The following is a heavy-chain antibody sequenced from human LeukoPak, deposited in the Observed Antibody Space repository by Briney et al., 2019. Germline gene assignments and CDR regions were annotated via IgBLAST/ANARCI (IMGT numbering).Heavy chain of an antibody. CDR2: IYYSGST. D-gene: IGHD3-9*01. CDR1: GGSVSSGSYY. J-gene: IGHJ1*01. CDR3: ASGSYYDILTGSYRAEYFQH. V-gene: IGHV4-61*01. Sequence: SETLSLSCTVSGGSVSSGSYYWSWIRQPPGKGLEWIGYIYYSGSTNYNPSLKSRVTISVDTSKNQFSLKLSSVTAADTDVYYCASGSYYDILTGSYRAEYFQHWGRGTLVTVSS.